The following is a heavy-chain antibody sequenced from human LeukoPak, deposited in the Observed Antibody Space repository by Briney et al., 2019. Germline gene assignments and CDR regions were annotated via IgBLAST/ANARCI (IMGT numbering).Heavy chain of an antibody. Sequence: PGGSLRLSCAASGFTFSKYWMHWVRQAPGKGLEWVSILYSGGTTHYAESVKGRFTISRDISKNTVYLQMNSLSAEDTAVYYCARGRRDFDYWGQGTLVTVSS. CDR1: GFTFSKYW. CDR3: ARGRRDFDY. V-gene: IGHV3-66*01. J-gene: IGHJ4*02. CDR2: LYSGGTT.